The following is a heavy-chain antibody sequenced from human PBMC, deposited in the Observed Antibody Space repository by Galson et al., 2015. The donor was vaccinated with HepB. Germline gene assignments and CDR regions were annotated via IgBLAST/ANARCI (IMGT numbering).Heavy chain of an antibody. Sequence: SVKVSCKASGGTFSSNAISWVRQAPGQGLEWLGRIIPVFDIVKYAQRFQDRVTITADQSTGTAYMELNSLRFEDTAVYYRARDGPDIFAGYNNARPNPEYCQDWGQGTLVTVSS. D-gene: IGHD3-9*01. CDR1: GGTFSSNA. CDR2: IIPVFDIV. J-gene: IGHJ1*01. CDR3: ARDGPDIFAGYNNARPNPEYCQD. V-gene: IGHV1-69*04.